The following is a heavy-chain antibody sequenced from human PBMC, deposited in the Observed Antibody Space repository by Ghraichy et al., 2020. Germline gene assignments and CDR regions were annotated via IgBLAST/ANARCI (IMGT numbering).Heavy chain of an antibody. CDR3: ARAGGSSGWYYYYYMDV. CDR2: INWNGGST. D-gene: IGHD6-19*01. Sequence: LSLTCAASGFTFDDYGMSWVRQAPGKGLEWVSGINWNGGSTGYADSVKGRFTISRDNAKNSLYLQMNSLRAEDTALYYCARAGGSSGWYYYYYMDVWGKGTTVTVSS. J-gene: IGHJ6*03. V-gene: IGHV3-20*04. CDR1: GFTFDDYG.